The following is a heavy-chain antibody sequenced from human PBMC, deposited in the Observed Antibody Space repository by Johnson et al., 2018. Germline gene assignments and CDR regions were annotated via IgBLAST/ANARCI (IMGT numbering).Heavy chain of an antibody. J-gene: IGHJ6*02. CDR2: IYYSGST. CDR1: GGSISNYY. Sequence: QVQLQESGPGLVKPSETLSLTCTVSGGSISNYYWSWIRQPPGKGLEWLGYIYYSGSTNYNPSLKSRVTISVDTSKNQFSLKLSSVTAADTAGYYCARQQLVRGYCYHYGMDVWGQGTTVTVSS. CDR3: ARQQLVRGYCYHYGMDV. V-gene: IGHV4-59*01. D-gene: IGHD6-13*01.